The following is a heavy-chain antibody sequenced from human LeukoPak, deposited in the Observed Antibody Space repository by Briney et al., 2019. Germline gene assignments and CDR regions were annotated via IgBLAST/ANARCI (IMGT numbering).Heavy chain of an antibody. CDR3: ASPEWLPDSFDI. Sequence: PGGSLRLSCAASGFIVSSNYMSWVRQAPGKGLEWVSVIYSGGSTYYADSVKGRFTISRDNSKNTLYLQMNSLRAEDTAVYYCASPEWLPDSFDIWGQGTMVTVSS. V-gene: IGHV3-66*01. CDR1: GFIVSSNY. J-gene: IGHJ3*02. D-gene: IGHD3-3*01. CDR2: IYSGGST.